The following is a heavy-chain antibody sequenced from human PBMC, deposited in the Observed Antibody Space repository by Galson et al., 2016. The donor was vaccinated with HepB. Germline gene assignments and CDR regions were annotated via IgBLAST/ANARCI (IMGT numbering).Heavy chain of an antibody. Sequence: SVKVSCKAFGYTFINYGISWVRQAPGQGLEWMGWISVDIGNTNYAQKLQDRVTMTTDTSTSTAYMELRSLRSDDTAVYYCARESLYCSGGNCYSPLGDYWGQGTLVTVSS. CDR3: ARESLYCSGGNCYSPLGDY. J-gene: IGHJ4*02. V-gene: IGHV1-18*04. CDR2: ISVDIGNT. CDR1: GYTFINYG. D-gene: IGHD2-15*01.